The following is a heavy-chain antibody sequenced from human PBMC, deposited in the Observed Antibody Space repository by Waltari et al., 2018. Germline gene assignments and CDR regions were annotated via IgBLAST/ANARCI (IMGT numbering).Heavy chain of an antibody. CDR3: ARGGYYAMDV. CDR2: IKPDGSAT. D-gene: IGHD3-16*01. J-gene: IGHJ6*02. CDR1: GFTFSSYW. Sequence: EVQLVEYGGGLVQPGGSLRLSCAASGFTFSSYWMRWVRQAPGKGLVLVSEIKPDGSATNYADSVKGRFTISRDNAKNTLFLQMNSLTAEDTAVYYCARGGYYAMDVWGQGTTVTVSS. V-gene: IGHV3-74*01.